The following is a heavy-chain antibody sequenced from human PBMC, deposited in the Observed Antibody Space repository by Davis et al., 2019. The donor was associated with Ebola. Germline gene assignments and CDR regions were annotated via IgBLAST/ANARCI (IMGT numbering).Heavy chain of an antibody. CDR3: AKDLTPGYPYYGMDV. CDR1: GFTFSSYA. V-gene: IGHV3-30-3*01. Sequence: GESLKISCAASGFTFSSYAMHWVRQAPGKGLEWVAVISYDGSNKYYADSVKGRFTISRDNSKNTLYLQMNSLRAEDTAVYYCAKDLTPGYPYYGMDVWGQGTTVTVSS. D-gene: IGHD2-15*01. CDR2: ISYDGSNK. J-gene: IGHJ6*02.